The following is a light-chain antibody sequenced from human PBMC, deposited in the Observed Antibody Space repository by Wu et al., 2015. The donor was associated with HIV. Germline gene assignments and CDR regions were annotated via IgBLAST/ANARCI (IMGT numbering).Light chain of an antibody. CDR1: QSISSW. Sequence: DIQMTQSPSTLSASVGDRVTITCRASQSISSWLAWYQQKPGKAPKLLIYKASSLESGVPSRFSGSGSGTEFTLTISSLQPDDFATYYCQKYNSAPRTVGQGTKVEIK. J-gene: IGKJ1*01. CDR3: QKYNSAPRT. V-gene: IGKV1-5*03. CDR2: KAS.